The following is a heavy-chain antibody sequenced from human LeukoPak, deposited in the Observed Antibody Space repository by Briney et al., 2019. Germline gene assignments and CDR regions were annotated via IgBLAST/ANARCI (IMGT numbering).Heavy chain of an antibody. J-gene: IGHJ5*02. Sequence: SETLSLTCTVSGGSISSYYWSWLRQPPGKGLEWIGYIYYSGNTNYNPSLKSRLTMSVDTSKNQFSLKLSSVTAADTAVYYCARDLGYCSTTSCYTWFDPWGQGTLVTVSS. CDR3: ARDLGYCSTTSCYTWFDP. D-gene: IGHD2-2*02. CDR1: GGSISSYY. V-gene: IGHV4-59*01. CDR2: IYYSGNT.